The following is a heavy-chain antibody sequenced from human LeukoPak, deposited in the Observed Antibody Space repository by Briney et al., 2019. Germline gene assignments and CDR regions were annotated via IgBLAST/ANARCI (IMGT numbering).Heavy chain of an antibody. CDR2: IYTSGST. D-gene: IGHD6-13*01. J-gene: IGHJ4*02. CDR3: ARRSWYGGKDY. CDR1: GGSFSGYY. V-gene: IGHV4-59*10. Sequence: SETLSLTCAVYGGSFSGYYWSWIRQPAGKGLEWIGRIYTSGSTNYNPSLKSRVTMSVDTSKNQFSLKLSSVTAADTAGYYCARRSWYGGKDYWGQGTLVTVSS.